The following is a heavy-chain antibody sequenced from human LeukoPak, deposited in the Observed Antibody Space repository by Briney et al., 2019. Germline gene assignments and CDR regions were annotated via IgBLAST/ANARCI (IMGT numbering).Heavy chain of an antibody. CDR1: GFTFSNYW. J-gene: IGHJ4*02. V-gene: IGHV3-7*03. D-gene: IGHD3-10*01. Sequence: GGSLRLSCAASGFTFSNYWMSWVRRAPGKGLEWVAYIKRDATEKYCVDSVKGRFTISRDNAKNSLYLQMNSLRAEDTALYYCAKDKSLWFGELWGAFDYWGQGTLVTVSS. CDR3: AKDKSLWFGELWGAFDY. CDR2: IKRDATEK.